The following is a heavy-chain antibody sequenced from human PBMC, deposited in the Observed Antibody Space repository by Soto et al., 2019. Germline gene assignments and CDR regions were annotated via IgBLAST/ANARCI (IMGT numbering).Heavy chain of an antibody. CDR1: GYTFSSFD. CDR2: ISGSGGGT. J-gene: IGHJ4*02. Sequence: EVQLWESGGGLVQPGGSLRLSCAVSGYTFSSFDMSWVRQAPGKGLEWVSTISGSGGGTNYADSVKGRFTISRDISTYTVYLQMNSLRAEDTAVYYGAHRTGFDYWGQGALVTVSS. V-gene: IGHV3-23*01. CDR3: AHRTGFDY.